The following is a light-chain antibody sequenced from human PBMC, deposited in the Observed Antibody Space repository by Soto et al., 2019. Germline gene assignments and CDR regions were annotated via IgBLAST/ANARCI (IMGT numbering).Light chain of an antibody. CDR1: SSDVGGYNY. CDR3: SSYTSSNTVV. V-gene: IGLV2-14*01. Sequence: QSAPTQPASVSGSPGQSITISCTRTSSDVGGYNYVSWYQQHPGKAPKLTIYEVSNRPSGVSNRFSGSKSGNTASLTISGLQAEDEANYYCSSYTSSNTVVFGGGTKLTVL. J-gene: IGLJ2*01. CDR2: EVS.